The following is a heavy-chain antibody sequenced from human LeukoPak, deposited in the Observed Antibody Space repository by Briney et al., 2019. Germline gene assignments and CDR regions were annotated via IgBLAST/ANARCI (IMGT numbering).Heavy chain of an antibody. CDR1: SGSISSYY. CDR3: ARELMARVSSSPLRRRSYSYMDV. CDR2: IDMSWST. J-gene: IGHJ6*03. Sequence: SETLSLTCSVSSGSISSYYWSWIRRPAGKGLEWICHIDMSWSTNYNPSLKSRVTMSVDTSKNQFSLNLSSVTAADTAIYYCARELMARVSSSPLRRRSYSYMDVWGKGTTVTVSS. D-gene: IGHD6-6*01. V-gene: IGHV4-4*07.